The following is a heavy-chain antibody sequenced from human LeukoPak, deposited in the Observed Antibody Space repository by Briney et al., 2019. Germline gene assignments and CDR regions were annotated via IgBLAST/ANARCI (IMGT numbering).Heavy chain of an antibody. Sequence: SETLSLTCAVYGGSFSGYYWSWIRQPPGKGLEWIGEINHSGSTNYNPSLKSRVTISVDTSKNQFSLKLSSVTAADTAVYYCARIGGKIMVYGMDVWGQGTTVTVSS. D-gene: IGHD3-10*01. CDR1: GGSFSGYY. V-gene: IGHV4-34*01. CDR2: INHSGST. CDR3: ARIGGKIMVYGMDV. J-gene: IGHJ6*02.